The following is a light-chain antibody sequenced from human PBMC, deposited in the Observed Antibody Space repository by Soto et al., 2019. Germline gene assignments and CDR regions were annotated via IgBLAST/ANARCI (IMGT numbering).Light chain of an antibody. CDR1: SSNIGAGYN. V-gene: IGLV1-40*03. CDR2: GNI. J-gene: IGLJ3*02. Sequence: QSVLTQPPSVSGAPGQRVTISCTGTSSNIGAGYNVNWYQQFPGTAPKLLIFGNINRPSGVPDRFSGYKSGASASLGITGLQAEDEADYFCQSYDSNLSAWVFGGGTKLTVL. CDR3: QSYDSNLSAWV.